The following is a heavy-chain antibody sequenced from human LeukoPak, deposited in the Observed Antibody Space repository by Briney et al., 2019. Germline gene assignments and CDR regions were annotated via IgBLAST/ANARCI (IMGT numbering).Heavy chain of an antibody. V-gene: IGHV4-31*03. CDR1: GGSISSGGYY. CDR3: ARDTTLDN. Sequence: SETLSLTCIVTGGSISSGGYYWSWIRQHPGKGLEWIGNIYYSGSTYYNPSLKSRVTISVDTSKNQFSLEVSSVTAADTAVYYCARDTTLDNWGQGTLVTVSS. J-gene: IGHJ4*02. CDR2: IYYSGST. D-gene: IGHD1-1*01.